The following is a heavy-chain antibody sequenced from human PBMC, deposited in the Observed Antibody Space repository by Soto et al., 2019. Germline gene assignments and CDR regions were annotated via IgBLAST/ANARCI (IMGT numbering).Heavy chain of an antibody. CDR3: VRVKHADSFDA. J-gene: IGHJ4*02. V-gene: IGHV3-72*01. CDR1: GFALTNHY. Sequence: EVQLVESGGGVVQPGGSLRLSCAATGFALTNHYMDCVRQAPGQGLDWVGRSRNKPNGYTTAYASSVSGRFTISRDDSKNSLYLEMNSLKTDDTAVYYCVRVKHADSFDAWGQGTLVTVSA. D-gene: IGHD3-16*01. CDR2: SRNKPNGYTT.